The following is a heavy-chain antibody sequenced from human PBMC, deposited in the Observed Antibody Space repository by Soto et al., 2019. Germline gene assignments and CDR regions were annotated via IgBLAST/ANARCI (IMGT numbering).Heavy chain of an antibody. J-gene: IGHJ4*02. CDR3: ARDPDYGAHGSYFDY. Sequence: QVPLVQSGAEVKKHGASVKVSCKPSGYTFTSYGISWGRQAPGQGLEWMGWISVYNGDTHYAQNLQGRVTITTDTSANTAYMAVRSLSSDDTAVYYWARDPDYGAHGSYFDYWGQGSLVTVSS. CDR2: ISVYNGDT. D-gene: IGHD4-17*01. V-gene: IGHV1-18*01. CDR1: GYTFTSYG.